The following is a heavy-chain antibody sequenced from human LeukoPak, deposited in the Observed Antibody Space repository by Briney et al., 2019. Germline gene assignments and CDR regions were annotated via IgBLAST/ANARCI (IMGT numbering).Heavy chain of an antibody. V-gene: IGHV3-30-3*01. Sequence: GRSLRLSCAASGFTSSSYAMHWVRQAPGKGLEWVAVISYDGSNKYYADSVKGRFTISRDNSKNTLYLQMNSLRAEDTAVYYCARVEVGYCSSTSCYKGVFDYWGQGTLVTVSS. J-gene: IGHJ4*02. D-gene: IGHD2-2*02. CDR1: GFTSSSYA. CDR3: ARVEVGYCSSTSCYKGVFDY. CDR2: ISYDGSNK.